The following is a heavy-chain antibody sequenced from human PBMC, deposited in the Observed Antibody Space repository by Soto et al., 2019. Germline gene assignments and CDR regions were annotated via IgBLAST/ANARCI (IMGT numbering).Heavy chain of an antibody. CDR3: TNVLPARDRPDFYYVPQFCYQAY. D-gene: IGHD3-22*01. CDR2: ISGSGGST. CDR1: GFTFSSYA. J-gene: IGHJ4*02. Sequence: GVSLRLSCAASGFTFSSYAMSWVRQAPGKGLEWVSAISGSGGSTYYADSVKGRFTISRDNSKNTLYLQMNSLRAEDTAVHYCTNVLPARDRPDFYYVPQFCYQAYSGRGSQVIVSP. V-gene: IGHV3-23*01.